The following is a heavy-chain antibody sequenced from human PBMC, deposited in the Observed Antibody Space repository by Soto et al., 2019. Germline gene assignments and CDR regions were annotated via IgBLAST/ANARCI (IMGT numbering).Heavy chain of an antibody. V-gene: IGHV3-30-3*01. CDR1: GFTFSSYA. CDR3: ARDRRHIVVVTAYYYYYGMDV. Sequence: VQLVESGGGVVQPGRSLRLSCAASGFTFSSYAMHWVRQAPGKGLEWVAVISYDGSNKYYADSVKGRFTISRDNSKNTLYLQMNSLRAEDTAVYYCARDRRHIVVVTAYYYYYGMDVWGQGTTVTVSS. J-gene: IGHJ6*02. D-gene: IGHD2-21*02. CDR2: ISYDGSNK.